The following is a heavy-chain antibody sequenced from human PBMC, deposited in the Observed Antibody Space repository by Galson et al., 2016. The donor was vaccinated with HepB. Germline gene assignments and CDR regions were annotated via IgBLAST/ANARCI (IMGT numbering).Heavy chain of an antibody. V-gene: IGHV3-23*01. CDR2: ITGFGVTT. CDR1: GFTFSDYA. CDR3: VKVDGRVAGTPHC. J-gene: IGHJ4*02. D-gene: IGHD6-19*01. Sequence: SLRLSCAASGFTFSDYAMNWVRQPPGKGLEWVSGITGFGVTTYYADSVKGRFTMSRDNSRNMVFLQMNSLRAGDTALYYCVKVDGRVAGTPHCWGQGTLVTVSS.